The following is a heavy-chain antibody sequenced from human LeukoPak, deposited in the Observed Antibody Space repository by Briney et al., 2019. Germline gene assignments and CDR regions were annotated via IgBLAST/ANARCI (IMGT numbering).Heavy chain of an antibody. D-gene: IGHD6-6*01. V-gene: IGHV4-59*01. CDR1: GASITYYY. CDR3: ARVRSSSGSYWFDP. CDR2: IQYSGST. Sequence: SETLSLTCTVSGASITYYYWSWIRQPPGKGLEWIGYIQYSGSTNYNPSLKSRVTISLDTSKNQFSLNLYSVTAADTAVYYCARVRSSSGSYWFDPWGQGTPVTVSS. J-gene: IGHJ5*02.